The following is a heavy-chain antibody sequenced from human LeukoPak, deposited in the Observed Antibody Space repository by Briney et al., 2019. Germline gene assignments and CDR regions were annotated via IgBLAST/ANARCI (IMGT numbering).Heavy chain of an antibody. D-gene: IGHD5-18*01. CDR3: AREALYSYGNNFDY. Sequence: SETLSLTCTVSGGSVSSGSYYWSWIRQPPGKGLEWIGYIYYSGSTNYNPSLKSRVTISVDTSKNQFSLKLSSVTAADTAVYHCAREALYSYGNNFDYWGQGTLVTVSS. V-gene: IGHV4-61*01. CDR1: GGSVSSGSYY. CDR2: IYYSGST. J-gene: IGHJ4*02.